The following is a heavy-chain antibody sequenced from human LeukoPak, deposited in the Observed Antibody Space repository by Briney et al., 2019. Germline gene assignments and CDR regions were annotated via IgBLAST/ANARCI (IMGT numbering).Heavy chain of an antibody. CDR2: IYYSGST. V-gene: IGHV4-39*01. Sequence: SETLSLTCTVSGGSISSSSYYWGWVRQPPGKGLEWIGSIYYSGSTYYNPSLKSRVTISVDMSKNQFSLKLSSVTAADTAVYYCARLVSASCRFDPWGQGTLVTV. D-gene: IGHD2-2*01. J-gene: IGHJ5*02. CDR1: GGSISSSSYY. CDR3: ARLVSASCRFDP.